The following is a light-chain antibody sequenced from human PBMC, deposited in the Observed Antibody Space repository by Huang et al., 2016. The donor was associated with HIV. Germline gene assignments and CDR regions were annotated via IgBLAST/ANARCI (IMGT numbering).Light chain of an antibody. V-gene: IGKV1-5*03. CDR2: KIS. J-gene: IGKJ1*01. CDR1: QQISSW. CDR3: QYGET. Sequence: DIQLTQSPSTLSASVGDRLTTTCRASQQISSWLAWYQQKPGKAPKLLIYKISSLESGVPSRFSGSGSGTKFTLTINSLQPDDIGTYYCQYGETFGQGSKVEVK.